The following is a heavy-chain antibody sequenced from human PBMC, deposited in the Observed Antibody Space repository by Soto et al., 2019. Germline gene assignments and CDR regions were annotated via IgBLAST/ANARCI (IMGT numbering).Heavy chain of an antibody. D-gene: IGHD3-16*02. CDR3: ARSMITFGGVIVISLDY. Sequence: SVKVSCKASGGTFSSYAISWVRQAPGQGLEWMGGIIPIFGTANYAQKFQGRVTITADESTSTAYMELSSLRSEDTAVYYCARSMITFGGVIVISLDYWGQGTLVTVSS. CDR1: GGTFSSYA. V-gene: IGHV1-69*13. J-gene: IGHJ4*02. CDR2: IIPIFGTA.